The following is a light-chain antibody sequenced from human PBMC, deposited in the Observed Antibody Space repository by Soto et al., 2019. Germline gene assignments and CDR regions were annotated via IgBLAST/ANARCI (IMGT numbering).Light chain of an antibody. CDR1: TSDIGAYNY. J-gene: IGLJ3*02. CDR2: DVT. V-gene: IGLV2-14*03. Sequence: QSALTQPASVSGSPGQSITLSCTGTTSDIGAYNYVSWYQHHPGKAPKLLIYDVTDRPSGVSDRFSGSKSGTTASLTISGLQAEDEADYFCSSYTTINTVVVFGGGPKLTVL. CDR3: SSYTTINTVVV.